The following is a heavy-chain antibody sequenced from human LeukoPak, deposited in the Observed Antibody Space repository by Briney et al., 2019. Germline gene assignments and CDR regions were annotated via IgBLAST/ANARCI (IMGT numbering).Heavy chain of an antibody. CDR1: GFTFSSYG. J-gene: IGHJ5*02. V-gene: IGHV3-33*01. Sequence: PGGSLRLSCAASGFTFSSYGMHWVRQAPGKGLEWVAVIWYDGNDKYYADSVKGRFTISRDNSENTVYLQMNSLRAEDTAVYSCARPSGSGSPHHNWFDPWGQGTLVTVSS. D-gene: IGHD3-22*01. CDR2: IWYDGNDK. CDR3: ARPSGSGSPHHNWFDP.